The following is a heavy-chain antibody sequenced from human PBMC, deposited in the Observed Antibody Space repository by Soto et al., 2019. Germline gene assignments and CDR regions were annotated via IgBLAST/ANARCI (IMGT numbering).Heavy chain of an antibody. CDR3: ARIPSDYDFWSGYDY. D-gene: IGHD3-3*01. V-gene: IGHV3-7*05. J-gene: IGHJ4*02. CDR2: IKQDGSEK. Sequence: PGGSLRLSCATSGFTFSSYWMSWVRQAPGKGLEWVANIKQDGSEKYYVDSVKGRFTISRDNAKNSLYLQMNSLRAEDTAVYYCARIPSDYDFWSGYDYWGQGTLVTVSS. CDR1: GFTFSSYW.